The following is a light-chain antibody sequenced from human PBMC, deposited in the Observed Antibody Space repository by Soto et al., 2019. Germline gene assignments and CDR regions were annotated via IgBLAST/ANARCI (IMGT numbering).Light chain of an antibody. CDR3: QQYGSRPWT. J-gene: IGKJ1*01. V-gene: IGKV3-20*01. CDR2: GAS. CDR1: QSVSSN. Sequence: EIVTTQSPATLSVSPGERATLSCRASQSVSSNLAWYQQKPGQAPRLLIYGASSRANGIPDRFDGSGSGTDFTLTISRLEPEDFAVYYCQQYGSRPWTFGQGTKVAIK.